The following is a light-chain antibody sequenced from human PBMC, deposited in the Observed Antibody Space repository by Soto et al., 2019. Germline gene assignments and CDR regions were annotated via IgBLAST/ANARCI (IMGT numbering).Light chain of an antibody. V-gene: IGKV1-5*01. J-gene: IGKJ4*01. CDR3: QQYNSYSLT. CDR1: QSISSW. CDR2: DAS. Sequence: DIQMTQSPSTLSASVGDRVTITCRASQSISSWLAWYQQKPGRAPKLLIYDASSLESGVPSRFSGGRSGTEFTLTISSLQPDDFATYYCQQYNSYSLTFGGGTKVDIK.